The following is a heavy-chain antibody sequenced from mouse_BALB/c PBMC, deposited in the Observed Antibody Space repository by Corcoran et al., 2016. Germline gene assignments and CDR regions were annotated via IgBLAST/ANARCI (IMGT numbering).Heavy chain of an antibody. J-gene: IGHJ2*01. D-gene: IGHD2-1*01. CDR3: ARSRHGNSFDY. CDR1: GYTFTDYY. V-gene: IGHV1-26*01. CDR2: INPNNGGT. Sequence: EVKLQQSGPELVKPGASVKMSCKASGYTFTDYYMKWVKQSHGQSLEWIGDINPNNGGTSYNQKFKGKATLTVDKSSSTAYMQLNSLTSEDSAVYYCARSRHGNSFDYWGQGTTLTVSS.